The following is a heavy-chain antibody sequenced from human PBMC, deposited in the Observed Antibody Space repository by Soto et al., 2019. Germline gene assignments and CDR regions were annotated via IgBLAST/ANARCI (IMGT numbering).Heavy chain of an antibody. CDR1: GFSLSTIGMC. V-gene: IGHV2-70*12. CDR3: SRSTVVHYVMNV. J-gene: IGHJ6*02. Sequence: SGPTLVNPTQTLTLTCTFSGFSLSTIGMCVSWIRQPPGKALEWLALIDWDDDKYYSTSLKTRLTISKDTSKNQVVLTMTNMDPVDTATYYFSRSTVVHYVMNVWGQGTTVTVTS. CDR2: IDWDDDK.